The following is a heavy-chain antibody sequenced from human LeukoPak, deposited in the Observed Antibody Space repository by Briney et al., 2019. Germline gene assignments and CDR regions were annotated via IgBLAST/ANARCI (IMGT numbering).Heavy chain of an antibody. CDR3: ARGGHDYGDSVFDY. CDR1: GFTFSSYD. J-gene: IGHJ4*02. V-gene: IGHV3-48*03. CDR2: ISSSGSTI. D-gene: IGHD4-17*01. Sequence: GGSLRLSCAASGFTFSSYDMHWVRQAPAKGLEWVSYISSSGSTIYYADSVKGRFSISRDNAKNSLYLQMNSLRADDTAVYYCARGGHDYGDSVFDYWGQGTLVTVSS.